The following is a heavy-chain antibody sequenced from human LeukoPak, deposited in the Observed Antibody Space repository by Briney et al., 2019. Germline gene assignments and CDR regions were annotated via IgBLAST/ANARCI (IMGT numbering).Heavy chain of an antibody. Sequence: ASVKVSCKASGYTFTGYYMHWVRQAPGQGLEWMGWINPNSGGTNYAQKFQGRVTMTRDTSISTAYMELSRLRSDDTAVYYCARDRGAVLRYFDWQIEPSFDYWGQGTLVTVSS. J-gene: IGHJ4*02. D-gene: IGHD3-9*01. CDR3: ARDRGAVLRYFDWQIEPSFDY. CDR1: GYTFTGYY. CDR2: INPNSGGT. V-gene: IGHV1-2*02.